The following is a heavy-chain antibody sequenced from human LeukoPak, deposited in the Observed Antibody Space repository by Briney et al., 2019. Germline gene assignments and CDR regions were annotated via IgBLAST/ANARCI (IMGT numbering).Heavy chain of an antibody. CDR1: GGSISSYY. CDR3: ARRMYYYYGMDV. Sequence: SETLSLTCAVSGGSISSYYWSWIRQPPGKGLEWIGNFYYSGSTNYNPSLKSRVTISVDTSKSQSSLKVSSVTAADTAVYYCARRMYYYYGMDVWGQGTTVTVSS. J-gene: IGHJ6*02. V-gene: IGHV4-59*01. CDR2: FYYSGST.